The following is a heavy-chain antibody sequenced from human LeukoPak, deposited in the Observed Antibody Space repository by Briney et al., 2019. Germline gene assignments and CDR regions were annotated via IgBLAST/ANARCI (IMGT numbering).Heavy chain of an antibody. V-gene: IGHV3-23*01. D-gene: IGHD1-1*01. CDR1: GFIFNNYD. CDR2: ISGSGGST. J-gene: IGHJ6*02. CDR3: ARDRYRRHYYYYYGMDV. Sequence: GESLRLSCAASGFIFNNYDISWVRQAPGKGLEWVSAISGSGGSTYYADSVKGRFTISRDNSKNTLYLQMNSLRAEDTAVYYCARDRYRRHYYYYYGMDVWGQGTTVTVSS.